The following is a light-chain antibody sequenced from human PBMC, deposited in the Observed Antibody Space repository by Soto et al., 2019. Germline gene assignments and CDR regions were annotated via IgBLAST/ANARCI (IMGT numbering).Light chain of an antibody. J-gene: IGLJ2*01. CDR3: SSYAGSNNFVL. V-gene: IGLV2-8*01. CDR1: SSDVGGYNY. CDR2: EVS. Sequence: QSALTQPPSASGSPGQSVTISCTGTSSDVGGYNYVSWYQQHPGKAPKLMISEVSKRPSGVPDRFSGSKSGNTASLTVSGLQAEDEADYYCSSYAGSNNFVLFGGGTKLTVL.